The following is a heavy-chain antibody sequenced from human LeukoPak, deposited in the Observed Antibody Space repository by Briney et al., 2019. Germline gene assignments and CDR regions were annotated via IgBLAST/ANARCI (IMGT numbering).Heavy chain of an antibody. CDR2: ISTSSSYI. D-gene: IGHD3-22*01. Sequence: GGSLRLSCAASGFTFSGSTMNWVRQAPGKGPEWVSFISTSSSYIYYADSVRGRFTISRDNAKNSLYLQMNSLRAEDTAVYYCARDWPSSGFYWGQGTLVTVSS. V-gene: IGHV3-21*01. J-gene: IGHJ4*02. CDR3: ARDWPSSGFY. CDR1: GFTFSGST.